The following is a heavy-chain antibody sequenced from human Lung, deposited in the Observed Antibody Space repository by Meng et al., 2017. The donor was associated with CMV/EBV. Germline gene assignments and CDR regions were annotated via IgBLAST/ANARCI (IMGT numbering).Heavy chain of an antibody. V-gene: IGHV1-2*02. CDR3: ARFGGAPVGSTPPDY. CDR1: GYTFSAYQ. D-gene: IGHD1-26*01. Sequence: SXXXSCXTPGYTFSAYQMHWIRQAPGHGLEWMGWINPSSGVTRSAPKYQGRVTMTSDRYSTAYLELTSLTSDDTAFYYCARFGGAPVGSTPPDYWVQGTXVNGAS. J-gene: IGHJ4*02. CDR2: INPSSGVT.